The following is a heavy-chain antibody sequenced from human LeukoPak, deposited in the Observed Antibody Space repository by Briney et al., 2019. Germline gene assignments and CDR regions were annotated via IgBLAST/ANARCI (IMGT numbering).Heavy chain of an antibody. J-gene: IGHJ4*02. V-gene: IGHV4-4*02. CDR1: GASISSSNW. D-gene: IGHD5-12*01. CDR3: ARVWGYSGYDPVYYFDY. Sequence: PSETLSLTCAVSGASISSSNWWSWVRQPPGKGLEWIGEIYHSGSTNYNPSLKSRVTISVDTSKNQFSLKLSSVTAADTAVYYCARVWGYSGYDPVYYFDYWGQGTLVTVSS. CDR2: IYHSGST.